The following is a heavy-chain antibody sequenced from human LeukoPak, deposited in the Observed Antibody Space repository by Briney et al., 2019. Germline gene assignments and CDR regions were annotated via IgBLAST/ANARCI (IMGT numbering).Heavy chain of an antibody. CDR1: GFDFSTYS. CDR2: ISSSSSNI. Sequence: GGSLRLSCAASGFDFSTYSIDWVRQAPGKGLEWVSYISSSSSNIYHADSVKGRFTIPRDNAKNSLHLQMNSLRAEDTAVYYCARVGRSGWTVDYWGQGTLVTVSS. J-gene: IGHJ4*02. CDR3: ARVGRSGWTVDY. D-gene: IGHD6-19*01. V-gene: IGHV3-48*04.